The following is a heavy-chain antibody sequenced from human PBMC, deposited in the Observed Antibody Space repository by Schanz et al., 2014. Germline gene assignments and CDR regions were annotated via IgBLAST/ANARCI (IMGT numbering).Heavy chain of an antibody. V-gene: IGHV3-23*04. CDR1: GFTFSDYA. CDR3: VREDMVRGIRAFDI. CDR2: ISDSGGSM. J-gene: IGHJ3*02. Sequence: EVQLEESGGGLVQPGGSLRVSCAATGFTFSDYAMSWVRQAPGKGLEWVSAISDSGGSMFYADSVKGRFTISRDNSRNTLYLQMNSLTAEDTAVYYCVREDMVRGIRAFDIWGQGTMVTVSS. D-gene: IGHD3-10*01.